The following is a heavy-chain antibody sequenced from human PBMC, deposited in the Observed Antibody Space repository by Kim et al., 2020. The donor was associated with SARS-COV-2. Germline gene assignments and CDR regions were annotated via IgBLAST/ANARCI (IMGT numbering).Heavy chain of an antibody. CDR3: ARSSGSPHDGSRGGIGY. Sequence: GGSLRLSCAVSGFTFSSYAMHWVRQAPGKGLEWVAFISYDGSNKYYADSVKGRFTISRDSSKNTLYLRMNSLRAEDTAVYYCARSSGSPHDGSRGGIGYWGQGTLVTVSS. D-gene: IGHD1-26*01. CDR1: GFTFSSYA. J-gene: IGHJ4*02. V-gene: IGHV3-30*04. CDR2: ISYDGSNK.